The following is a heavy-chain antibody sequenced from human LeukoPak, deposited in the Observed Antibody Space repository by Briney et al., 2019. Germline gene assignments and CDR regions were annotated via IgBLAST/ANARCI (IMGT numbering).Heavy chain of an antibody. CDR2: VNWHGTT. CDR1: GFIFEDYT. V-gene: IGHV3-43*01. J-gene: IGHJ4*02. Sequence: PGGSLRLSCAASGFIFEDYTMHWVRQVPGKTLEWVSLVNWHGTTYYADSLKGRFTISRDNSKNSLYLQVDSLRTEDTAFYYCAKDLTYESSGSVIDNWGLGTLVTVSS. CDR3: AKDLTYESSGSVIDN. D-gene: IGHD3-22*01.